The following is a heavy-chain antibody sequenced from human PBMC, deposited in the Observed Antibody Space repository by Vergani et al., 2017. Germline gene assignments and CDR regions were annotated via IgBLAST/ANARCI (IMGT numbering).Heavy chain of an antibody. D-gene: IGHD3-16*01. CDR2: INPNSGGT. J-gene: IGHJ4*02. Sequence: QVQLVQSGAEVKKPGASVKVSCKASGYTFTGYYMHWVRQAPGQGREWMGRINPNSGGTNYAQKFQGRVTMTRDTSISTAYMELSRLRSDDTAVYYCARDPWGGDTFYCDYWGQGTLVTVSS. V-gene: IGHV1-2*06. CDR1: GYTFTGYY. CDR3: ARDPWGGDTFYCDY.